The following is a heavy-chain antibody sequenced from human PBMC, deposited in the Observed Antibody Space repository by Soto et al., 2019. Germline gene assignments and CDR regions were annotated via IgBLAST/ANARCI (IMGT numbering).Heavy chain of an antibody. Sequence: QVQLVQSGAEVKKPRSSVKVSCKASGGTFSSYTISWVRQAPGQGLEWMGRIIPILGIANYAQKFQGRVTITADKSTSTAYMELSSLRSEDTAVYYCASRNGDYYYYMDVWGKGTTVTVSS. D-gene: IGHD2-8*01. CDR2: IIPILGIA. CDR3: ASRNGDYYYYMDV. CDR1: GGTFSSYT. J-gene: IGHJ6*03. V-gene: IGHV1-69*02.